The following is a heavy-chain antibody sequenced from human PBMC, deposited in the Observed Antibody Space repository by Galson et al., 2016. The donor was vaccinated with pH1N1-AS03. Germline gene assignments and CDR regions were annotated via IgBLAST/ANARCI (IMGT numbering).Heavy chain of an antibody. CDR1: GYTFTSYD. CDR2: MNPNSGNR. D-gene: IGHD4-17*01. J-gene: IGHJ4*02. Sequence: SVKVSCKASGYTFTSYDINCVRQAARQGLEWMGWMNPNSGNRGYEQKFQGRVTMTRDTSISPAYMELSSLTFEDTAVYYCARDEDLPYDDHVADWGQGTLVFVSS. V-gene: IGHV1-8*01. CDR3: ARDEDLPYDDHVAD.